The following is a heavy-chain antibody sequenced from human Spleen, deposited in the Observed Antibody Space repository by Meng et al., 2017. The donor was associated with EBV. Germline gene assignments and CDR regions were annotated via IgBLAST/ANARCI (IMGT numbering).Heavy chain of an antibody. CDR2: IFFGGST. V-gene: IGHV4-30-4*01. Sequence: QVQLQSSGPGLGKPSETLSLPCAVSGGSISSGDYYWSWIRQPPGTGLEWIGYIFFGGSTNYNPSLKSRVTMSVDTSKNQFSLKLSSVTAADTAVYYCASSLYSSSRVNWFDPWGQGALVTVSS. CDR1: GGSISSGDYY. J-gene: IGHJ5*02. D-gene: IGHD6-13*01. CDR3: ASSLYSSSRVNWFDP.